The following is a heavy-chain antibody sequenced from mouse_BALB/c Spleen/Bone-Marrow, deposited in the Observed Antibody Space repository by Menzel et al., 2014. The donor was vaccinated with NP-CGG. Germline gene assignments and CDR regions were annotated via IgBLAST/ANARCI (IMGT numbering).Heavy chain of an antibody. CDR3: ARGYDYDSWFAY. V-gene: IGHV5-6-3*01. J-gene: IGHJ3*01. Sequence: DVKLVESGGGLVQPGGSLKLSCAASGFSFSGYGMSWVRQTPDKRLELVATINSNGGSTYYSDSVKGRFTISRDNAKNTLYLQTSSLKSEDTAMYYCARGYDYDSWFAYWGQGTLVTVSA. CDR2: INSNGGST. CDR1: GFSFSGYG. D-gene: IGHD2-4*01.